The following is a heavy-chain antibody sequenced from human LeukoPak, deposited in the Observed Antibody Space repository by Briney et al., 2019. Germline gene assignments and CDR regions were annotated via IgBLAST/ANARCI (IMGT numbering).Heavy chain of an antibody. CDR1: GYSFTSYA. J-gene: IGHJ4*02. CDR2: INTNTGNP. Sequence: ASVKVSCKASGYSFTSYAMNWVRQAPGQGLEWMGWINTNTGNPTYAQGFTGRCVFSLDTPVSTAYLQISSLKAEDTAVYSCARVAEYSSGWYDPFDYWGQGTLVTVSS. V-gene: IGHV7-4-1*02. CDR3: ARVAEYSSGWYDPFDY. D-gene: IGHD6-19*01.